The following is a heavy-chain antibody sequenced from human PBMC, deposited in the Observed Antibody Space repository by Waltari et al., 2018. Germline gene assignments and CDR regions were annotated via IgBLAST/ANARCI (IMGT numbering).Heavy chain of an antibody. D-gene: IGHD1-26*01. Sequence: QVQLVQSGTEVKKPGASVKVSCQASGYSFTDYHLHWVRQTPGQGLEWLGWINPKNGDTGYAQNLLGRVTMTRDTSINTVYMDLSGLRSDDTAVFYCARDPGPIVGAPDYWGQGTLVTVSS. V-gene: IGHV1-2*02. CDR3: ARDPGPIVGAPDY. CDR2: INPKNGDT. CDR1: GYSFTDYH. J-gene: IGHJ4*02.